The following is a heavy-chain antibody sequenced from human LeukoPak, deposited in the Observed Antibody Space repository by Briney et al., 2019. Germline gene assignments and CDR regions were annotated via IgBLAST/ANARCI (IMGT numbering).Heavy chain of an antibody. CDR2: INHSGST. V-gene: IGHV4-34*01. J-gene: IGHJ4*02. Sequence: PSETLSLTCAAYGGSFSGYYWSWIRQPPGKGLEWIGEINHSGSTNYNPSLKSRVTISVDTSKNQFSLKLSSVTAADTAVYYCARGSGGIDYWGQGTLVTVSS. D-gene: IGHD2-15*01. CDR3: ARGSGGIDY. CDR1: GGSFSGYY.